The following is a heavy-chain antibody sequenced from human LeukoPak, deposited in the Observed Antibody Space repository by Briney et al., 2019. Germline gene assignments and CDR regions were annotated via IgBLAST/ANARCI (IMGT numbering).Heavy chain of an antibody. J-gene: IGHJ4*02. Sequence: GGSLRLSCAASAFSLSAYNMNWVRQAPGRGLEWVSSISYTGTYIYYADSVKGRFTISRDNAQNSLYLQMNSLRAEDTAIYYCVRDRGTYRPIDYWGQGTLVTVSS. CDR2: ISYTGTYI. CDR3: VRDRGTYRPIDY. CDR1: AFSLSAYN. V-gene: IGHV3-21*04. D-gene: IGHD1-26*01.